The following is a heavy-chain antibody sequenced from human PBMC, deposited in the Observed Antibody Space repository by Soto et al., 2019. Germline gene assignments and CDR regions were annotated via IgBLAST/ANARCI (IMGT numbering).Heavy chain of an antibody. Sequence: SENLSLTCAVYGGSFSGYNWSWIRQPPVKGLEWIGEINHRGSTNYNPSLKSRVTISVDTSKNQFSLKLSSVTAADTAVYYCARVREPLTGGPWFDPWGQGTLVT. D-gene: IGHD1-26*01. V-gene: IGHV4-34*01. CDR3: ARVREPLTGGPWFDP. CDR2: INHRGST. J-gene: IGHJ5*02. CDR1: GGSFSGYN.